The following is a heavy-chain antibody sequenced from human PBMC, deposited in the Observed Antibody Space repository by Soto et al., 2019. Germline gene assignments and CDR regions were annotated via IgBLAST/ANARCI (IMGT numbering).Heavy chain of an antibody. CDR2: ISYDGNNK. V-gene: IGHV3-30*18. CDR3: AKDHLETTVTTPSY. Sequence: ESGGGVVQPGRSLRLSCGASGFTFSSYGMHWVRQAPGKGLEWVAVISYDGNNKYYADSVKGRFTISRDNFKNTLYLQMDSLRAEDTAMYYCAKDHLETTVTTPSYWGQGTLVTVSS. J-gene: IGHJ4*02. D-gene: IGHD4-17*01. CDR1: GFTFSSYG.